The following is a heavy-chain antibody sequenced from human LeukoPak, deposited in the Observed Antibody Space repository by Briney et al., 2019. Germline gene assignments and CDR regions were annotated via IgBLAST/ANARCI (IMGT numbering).Heavy chain of an antibody. CDR2: IYRGGDT. J-gene: IGHJ4*02. CDR3: ASHAASGSYFFDS. CDR1: GFTVTDTY. D-gene: IGHD1-26*01. Sequence: PGGSLRLSCAASGFTVTDTYVSWVRQAPGKGLQWVSVIYRGGDTHYVDSVMGRFTISRDSSKNMVYLQLNSLRAEDPAVYYCASHAASGSYFFDSWGQGTLVTVSS. V-gene: IGHV3-53*01.